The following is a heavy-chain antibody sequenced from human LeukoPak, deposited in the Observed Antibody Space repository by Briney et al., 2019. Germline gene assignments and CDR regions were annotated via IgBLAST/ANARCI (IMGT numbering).Heavy chain of an antibody. CDR1: GYTFTSYD. CDR3: ARCVVTMVRGVTYYYYYGMDV. Sequence: ASVKVSCKASGYTFTSYDINWVRQATGQGLEWMGWMNPNSGNTGYAQKFQGRVTMTRNTSISTAYMELSSLRSEDTAVYYCARCVVTMVRGVTYYYYYGMDVWGQGTTVTVSS. J-gene: IGHJ6*02. D-gene: IGHD3-10*01. V-gene: IGHV1-8*01. CDR2: MNPNSGNT.